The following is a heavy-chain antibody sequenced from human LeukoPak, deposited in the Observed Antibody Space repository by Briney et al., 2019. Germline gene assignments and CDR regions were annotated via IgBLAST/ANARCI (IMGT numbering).Heavy chain of an antibody. V-gene: IGHV3-23*01. J-gene: IGHJ4*02. CDR1: GFTFSSFA. D-gene: IGHD2-2*01. CDR2: ISGPTDRT. CDR3: ARDKYHLLKGGTAFDY. Sequence: PGGSLRLSCAASGFTFSSFAMNWVRQAPGKGLQWVSAISGPTDRTFYADSVRGRFTISRDNAKNSLYLQMNSLRAEDTAVYYCARDKYHLLKGGTAFDYWGQGTLVTVSS.